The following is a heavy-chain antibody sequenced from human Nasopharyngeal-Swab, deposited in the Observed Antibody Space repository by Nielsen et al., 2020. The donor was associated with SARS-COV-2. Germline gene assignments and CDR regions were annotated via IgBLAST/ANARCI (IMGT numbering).Heavy chain of an antibody. CDR1: GYTLTELS. V-gene: IGHV1-24*01. Sequence: ASVKVSCKVSGYTLTELSIQWVRQAPGKGLEWMGGFDPEVGETIHAQKFQGRVTMTEDTSTDTAYMEPSSLRSEDTAVYYCAAEKGGYSELYHWGQGTLVTVSS. CDR3: AAEKGGYSELYH. CDR2: FDPEVGET. J-gene: IGHJ5*02. D-gene: IGHD6-13*01.